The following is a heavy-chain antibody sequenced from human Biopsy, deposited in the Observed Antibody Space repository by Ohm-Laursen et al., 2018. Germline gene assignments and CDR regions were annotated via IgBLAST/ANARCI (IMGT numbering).Heavy chain of an antibody. CDR1: AYSFGDHR. V-gene: IGHV1-2*02. CDR3: ARDVVGRGASFFDF. J-gene: IGHJ4*02. Sequence: ASVKVSCKASAYSFGDHRIHWVRQAPGQGLEWMGWIDPKSGGTNYAQKFQGRVTLTTDTSTSTAYMELRSLTSDDTAIYYCARDVVGRGASFFDFWGQGTSVTVSS. CDR2: IDPKSGGT. D-gene: IGHD1-26*01.